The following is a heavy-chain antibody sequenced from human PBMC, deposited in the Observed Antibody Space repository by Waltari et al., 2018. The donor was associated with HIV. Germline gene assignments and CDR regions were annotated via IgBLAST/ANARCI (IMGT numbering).Heavy chain of an antibody. D-gene: IGHD6-19*01. CDR2: MNPNSGDT. CDR3: VRAAIYSRGCFDY. CDR1: GYTFNSYD. V-gene: IGHV1-8*01. J-gene: IGHJ4*02. Sequence: QVQLVQSGAEVKKPGASVKVSCQASGYTFNSYDINWVRQATGQGLEGMGWMNPNSGDTGYAQKFQGRITMTSNTSISTVYMELSSLTSEETAVYYCVRAAIYSRGCFDYWGQGTLVTVSS.